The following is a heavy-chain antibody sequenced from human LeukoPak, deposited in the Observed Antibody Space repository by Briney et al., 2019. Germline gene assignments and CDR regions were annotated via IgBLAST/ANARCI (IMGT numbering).Heavy chain of an antibody. CDR3: VTSYYYYYFYMDV. J-gene: IGHJ6*03. V-gene: IGHV4-61*02. CDR1: GGSLNSGSHY. CDR2: IYSSGST. Sequence: SETLSLTCTVSGGSLNSGSHYWSWIRQPAGKGLEWIGRIYSSGSTNYNPSLKGRVTMSVDTSKNQFSLKLSSVTAADTAVYYCVTSYYYYYFYMDVWGRGTTVTVSS.